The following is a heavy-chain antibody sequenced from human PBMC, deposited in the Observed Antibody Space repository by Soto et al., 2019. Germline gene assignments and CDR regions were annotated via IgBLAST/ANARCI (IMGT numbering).Heavy chain of an antibody. Sequence: EVQLEESGGGVVKPGGSLRLSCAASGFTFSSYSMNWVRLAPGKGLEWVSSISSRGGWIYYADSMRGRFTISRDNAQNSLYLQMSSRRAADTAVYYCAPGSGDLQRPAGFEVWGQWTMVSLSS. CDR3: APGSGDLQRPAGFEV. V-gene: IGHV3-21*01. D-gene: IGHD4-17*01. CDR2: ISSRGGWI. J-gene: IGHJ3*01. CDR1: GFTFSSYS.